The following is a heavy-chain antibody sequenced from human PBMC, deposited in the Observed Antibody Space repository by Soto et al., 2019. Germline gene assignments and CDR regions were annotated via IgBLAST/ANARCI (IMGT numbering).Heavy chain of an antibody. CDR1: GGTFKTYA. CDR3: AREVQVHTPAFVY. V-gene: IGHV1-69*19. D-gene: IGHD3-10*01. J-gene: IGHJ4*02. Sequence: QVQLVQSGAEMKKPGSSVKVSCQSSGGTFKTYAMNWVRQAPGQGPEWMGDISPMFGAANYAPKFQSRVTITADESKGTSYMQLSSLTSEDTALYFCAREVQVHTPAFVYWGQGTLVTVSS. CDR2: ISPMFGAA.